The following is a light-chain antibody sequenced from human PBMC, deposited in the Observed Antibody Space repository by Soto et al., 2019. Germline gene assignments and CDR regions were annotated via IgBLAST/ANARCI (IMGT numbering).Light chain of an antibody. V-gene: IGLV2-14*01. J-gene: IGLJ2*01. Sequence: QSALTQPASVSGSPGQSITISRIGTSSDVGGYNYVSWYQQHPGKAPKLMIYDVSNRPSGVSNRFSGSKSGNTASLTISGLQAEDEADYYCSSYTRSSTLYVVFAGGTKLTVL. CDR3: SSYTRSSTLYVV. CDR2: DVS. CDR1: SSDVGGYNY.